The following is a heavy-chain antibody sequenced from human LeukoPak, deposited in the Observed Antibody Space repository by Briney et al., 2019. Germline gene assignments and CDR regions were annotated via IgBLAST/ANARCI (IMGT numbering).Heavy chain of an antibody. CDR2: VYYSGSA. CDR1: GGSISSYY. V-gene: IGHV4-59*01. Sequence: SETLSLTCTVSGGSISSYYWSWIRQPPGKGLEWIGYVYYSGSAKYNPSLKSRVTTSVDTSKNQCSLRVSSVTAADTAVYYCARVLGGIPGVFDIWGHGTMVTVSS. J-gene: IGHJ3*02. CDR3: ARVLGGIPGVFDI. D-gene: IGHD3-16*01.